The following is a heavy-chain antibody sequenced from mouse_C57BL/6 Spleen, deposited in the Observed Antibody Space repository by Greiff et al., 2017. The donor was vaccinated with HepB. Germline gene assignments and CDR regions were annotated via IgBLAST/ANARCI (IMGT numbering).Heavy chain of an antibody. J-gene: IGHJ3*01. V-gene: IGHV1-50*01. Sequence: QVQLQQPGAELVKPGASVKLSCKASGYTFTSYWMQWVKQRPGQGLEWIGEIDPSDSYTNYNQKFKGKATLTVDTSSSTAYMQLSSLTSEDSAVYYCARKRLGYSDYEVGFAYWGQGTLVTVSA. CDR3: ARKRLGYSDYEVGFAY. CDR1: GYTFTSYW. D-gene: IGHD2-4*01. CDR2: IDPSDSYT.